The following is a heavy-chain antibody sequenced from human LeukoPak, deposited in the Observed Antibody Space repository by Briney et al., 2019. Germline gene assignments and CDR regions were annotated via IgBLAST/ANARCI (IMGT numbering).Heavy chain of an antibody. CDR2: ISGSGGST. D-gene: IGHD1-1*01. Sequence: GGSLRLSCAASGFTFSSYAMSWVRQAPGKGLEWVSAISGSGGSTYYADSVKGRFTISRDNSKNTLYLQMNSLRAGDMAVYYCAKRGVERRVDNWFDPWGQGTLVTVSS. CDR3: AKRGVERRVDNWFDP. V-gene: IGHV3-23*01. J-gene: IGHJ5*02. CDR1: GFTFSSYA.